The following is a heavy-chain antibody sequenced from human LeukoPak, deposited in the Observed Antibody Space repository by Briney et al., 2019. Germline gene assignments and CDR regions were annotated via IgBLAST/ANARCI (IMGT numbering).Heavy chain of an antibody. CDR2: IDDSGST. J-gene: IGHJ1*01. Sequence: PSETLSLTCTVSGDSISSYYWSWLRQPPGKGLEWIGFIDDSGSTIYNPSLRSRVTISVTTSKNQFSLQLSSVTAADTAVYYCARSGGLYTSTWYFHHWGQGTPVTVSS. CDR3: ARSGGLYTSTWYFHH. CDR1: GDSISSYY. V-gene: IGHV4-59*01. D-gene: IGHD6-13*01.